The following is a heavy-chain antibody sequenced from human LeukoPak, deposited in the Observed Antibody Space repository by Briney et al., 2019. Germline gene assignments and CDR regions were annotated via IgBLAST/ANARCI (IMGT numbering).Heavy chain of an antibody. J-gene: IGHJ3*02. CDR1: GYTFTGYY. CDR2: INPNSGGT. D-gene: IGHD3-10*01. V-gene: IGHV1-2*06. CDR3: ARSPVRDAFDI. Sequence: ASVKVSCKASGYTFTGYYMHWVRQAPGQGLEWMGRINPNSGGTNYAQKFQGRVTMTRDTPISTAYMELSRLRSDDTAVYYCARSPVRDAFDIWGQGTMVTVSS.